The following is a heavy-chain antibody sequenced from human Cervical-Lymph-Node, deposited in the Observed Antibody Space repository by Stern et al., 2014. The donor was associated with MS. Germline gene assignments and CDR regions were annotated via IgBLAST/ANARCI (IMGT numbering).Heavy chain of an antibody. Sequence: QVQLMQSEAEVKKPGASVKVSCKASGYNFVDYGFTWVRQGPGQGLEWMGWISAKNGYTKYAQVFQDRVNMTTDTSTSTAYMELTKLRSDDTAVYFCARVTVAVSGDYWGQGTLVTVSS. CDR2: ISAKNGYT. CDR1: GYNFVDYG. J-gene: IGHJ4*02. D-gene: IGHD6-19*01. V-gene: IGHV1-18*01. CDR3: ARVTVAVSGDY.